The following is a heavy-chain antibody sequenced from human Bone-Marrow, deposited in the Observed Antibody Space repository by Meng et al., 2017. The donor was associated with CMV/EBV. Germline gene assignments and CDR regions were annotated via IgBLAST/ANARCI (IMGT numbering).Heavy chain of an antibody. Sequence: GESLKISCAASGFTFSSYWMSWVRQAPGKGLEWVVNIKQDGSEKYYVDSVKGRFTISRDNAKNSLYLQMNSLRAEDTAVYYCAKDYIVRGGLFDYWGQGTLVTVSS. V-gene: IGHV3-7*01. CDR2: IKQDGSEK. D-gene: IGHD2-8*01. CDR1: GFTFSSYW. J-gene: IGHJ4*02. CDR3: AKDYIVRGGLFDY.